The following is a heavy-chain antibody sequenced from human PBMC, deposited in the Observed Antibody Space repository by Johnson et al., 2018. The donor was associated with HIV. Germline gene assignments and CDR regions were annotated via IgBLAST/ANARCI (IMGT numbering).Heavy chain of an antibody. D-gene: IGHD3/OR15-3a*01. CDR3: AKGFFELDDAFDI. V-gene: IGHV3-30-3*01. CDR1: GFTFGDSA. J-gene: IGHJ3*02. Sequence: QVQLVESGGGVVQPGGSLRLSCAASGFTFGDSAIHWVRRAPGQGLEWVAVLSYDGSNEYYAASVKGRFTNSRDNSKKTLYLEMNSLRAEDTAVYYCAKGFFELDDAFDIWGQGTMVTVSS. CDR2: LSYDGSNE.